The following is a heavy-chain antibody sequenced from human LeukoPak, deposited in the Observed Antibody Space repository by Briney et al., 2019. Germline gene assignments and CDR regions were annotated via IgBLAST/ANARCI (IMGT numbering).Heavy chain of an antibody. J-gene: IGHJ4*02. V-gene: IGHV3-11*04. CDR1: GFTFSDYY. CDR2: ISSSGSTI. D-gene: IGHD2-15*01. CDR3: AVTRIVVVVATFDY. Sequence: PGGSLRLSCAASGFTFSDYYMSWIRQAPGKGLEWVSYISSSGSTIYYADSVKGRFTISRDNAKNSLYLQMTSLRAEDTAVYYCAVTRIVVVVATFDYWGQGTLVTVSS.